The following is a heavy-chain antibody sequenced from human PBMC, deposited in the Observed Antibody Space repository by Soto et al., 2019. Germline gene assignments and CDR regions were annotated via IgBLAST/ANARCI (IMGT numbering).Heavy chain of an antibody. CDR1: GFTFSSYA. D-gene: IGHD2-2*01. J-gene: IGHJ6*01. Sequence: XGSLILSCSAAGFTFSSYAMHWVRQAPGRGLEWVAVISYDGSNKYYADSVKGRFTISRDNSKNTLYLQMNSLRAEDTAVYYCARGAPYQLLWPYYYYGMDVWGQGSTVTVPS. V-gene: IGHV3-30-3*01. CDR2: ISYDGSNK. CDR3: ARGAPYQLLWPYYYYGMDV.